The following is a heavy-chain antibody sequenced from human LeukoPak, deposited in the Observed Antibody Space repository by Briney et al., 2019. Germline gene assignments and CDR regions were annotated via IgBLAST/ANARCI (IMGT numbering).Heavy chain of an antibody. Sequence: SETLSLTCTVSGGSITNHYWSWIRQTPGKGLEWIGNIYYRGNNNCNPSLESRVTLSVDTSQNQFSLKLDSVTAADTAVYYCARDAGSDVGDGWFDPWGQGTLVTVSS. CDR3: ARDAGSDVGDGWFDP. CDR2: IYYRGNN. D-gene: IGHD3-10*02. CDR1: GGSITNHY. J-gene: IGHJ5*02. V-gene: IGHV4-59*11.